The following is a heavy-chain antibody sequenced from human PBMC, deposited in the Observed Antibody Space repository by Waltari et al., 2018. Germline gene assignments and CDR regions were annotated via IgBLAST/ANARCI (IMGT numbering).Heavy chain of an antibody. D-gene: IGHD2-2*01. Sequence: QLQLQESGPGLVKPSETLSLTCTVSGGSISSSSYYWGWIRQPPGTGLEWIGSIYYSGSTYYNPSLKSRVTISVDTSKNQFSLKLSSVTAADTAVYYCARHQVVVVPALLWKDDAFDIWGQGTMVTVSS. V-gene: IGHV4-39*01. J-gene: IGHJ3*02. CDR1: GGSISSSSYY. CDR2: IYYSGST. CDR3: ARHQVVVVPALLWKDDAFDI.